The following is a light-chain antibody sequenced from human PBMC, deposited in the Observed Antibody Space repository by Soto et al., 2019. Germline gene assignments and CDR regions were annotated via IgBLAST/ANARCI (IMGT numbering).Light chain of an antibody. CDR1: QSVSSSY. V-gene: IGKV3-20*01. J-gene: IGKJ2*01. Sequence: ESVLTQSPGTLSLSPGERAALSCRASQSVSSSYLAWYQQKSGQAPRLLIYAASTRATGIPDRFSGSGSGTDLILTISRQEPEDFAVYFCQLYGSSPPRYTFGQGTKLEIK. CDR2: AAS. CDR3: QLYGSSPPRYT.